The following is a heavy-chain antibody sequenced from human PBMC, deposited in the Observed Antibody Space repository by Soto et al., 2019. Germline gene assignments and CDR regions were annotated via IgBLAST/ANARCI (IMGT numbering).Heavy chain of an antibody. J-gene: IGHJ4*02. CDR2: INSDGSST. CDR3: AKDLRITIFGVVIQTAGYDY. D-gene: IGHD3-3*01. CDR1: GFTFSSYW. Sequence: GGSLRLSCAASGFTFSSYWMHWVRQAPGKGLVWVSRINSDGSSTSYADSVKGRFTISRDNSKNTLYLQMNSLRAEDTAVYYCAKDLRITIFGVVIQTAGYDYWGQGTLVTVSS. V-gene: IGHV3-74*01.